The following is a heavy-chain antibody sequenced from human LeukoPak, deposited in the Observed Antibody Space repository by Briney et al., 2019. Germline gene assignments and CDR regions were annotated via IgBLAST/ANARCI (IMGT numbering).Heavy chain of an antibody. CDR3: ARALNPLPGTYYFDY. CDR1: GASINSHY. CDR2: IYISGST. D-gene: IGHD2-15*01. Sequence: PSETLSLTCTVSGASINSHYWSWIRQPAGKGLEWIGRIYISGSTNYNSSLQSRVTMSVDTSTNQFSLKLTSVTAADTAVYYCARALNPLPGTYYFDYWGQGTLATVSS. J-gene: IGHJ4*02. V-gene: IGHV4-4*07.